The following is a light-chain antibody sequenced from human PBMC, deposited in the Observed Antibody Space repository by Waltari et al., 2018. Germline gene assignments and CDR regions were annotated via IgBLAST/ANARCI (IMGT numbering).Light chain of an antibody. V-gene: IGKV1-5*01. CDR3: QQYNNFPFT. CDR1: QSFGGP. J-gene: IGKJ3*01. CDR2: DAP. Sequence: DIQMTQSPSTLSASVGDRVTITCRPSQSFGGPLAWFQQKPGKAPKLLIYDAPTLEPGVPSRFSGSGSGTEFTLTVSSLQPDDFATYYCQQYNNFPFTFGPGTTV.